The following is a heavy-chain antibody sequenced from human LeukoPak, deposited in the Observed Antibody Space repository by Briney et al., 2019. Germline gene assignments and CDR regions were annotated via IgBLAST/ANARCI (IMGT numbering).Heavy chain of an antibody. V-gene: IGHV4-39*01. J-gene: IGHJ6*03. Sequence: SETLSLTCTVSGGPISSSSYYWGWIRQPPGKGLEWIGSIYYSGSTYYNPSLKSRVTISVDTSKNQFSLKLSSVTAADTAVYYCARTPPGKYYYYYYMDVWGKGTTVTVSS. CDR2: IYYSGST. D-gene: IGHD3-10*01. CDR3: ARTPPGKYYYYYYMDV. CDR1: GGPISSSSYY.